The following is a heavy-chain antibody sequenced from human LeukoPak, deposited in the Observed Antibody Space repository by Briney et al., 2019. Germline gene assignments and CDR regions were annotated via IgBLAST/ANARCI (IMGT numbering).Heavy chain of an antibody. J-gene: IGHJ4*02. D-gene: IGHD1-14*01. CDR2: LYSDGNT. Sequence: GGSLRLSCAASGFTVITNDRTWVRQAPGKGLEWVSVLYSDGNTKYADSVQGRFTISRDNSKNTLYLEMNSLSPDDTAVYYCARGVEPLAANTLAYWGQGTLVTVSS. V-gene: IGHV3-53*01. CDR3: ARGVEPLAANTLAY. CDR1: GFTVITND.